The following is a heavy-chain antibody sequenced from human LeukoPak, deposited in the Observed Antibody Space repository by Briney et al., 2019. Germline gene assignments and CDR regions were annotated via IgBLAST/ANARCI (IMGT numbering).Heavy chain of an antibody. CDR1: GFTFSSYA. D-gene: IGHD2-2*03. CDR2: ISGSAGST. J-gene: IGHJ6*02. CDR3: ARVDGMDV. Sequence: GGSLRLSCAASGFTFSSYAMSWVRRAPGKGLEWVSAISGSAGSTYYADSVKGRFTISRDNSKNTLFLQMNSLRAEDTAVYYCARVDGMDVWGQGTTVTVSS. V-gene: IGHV3-23*01.